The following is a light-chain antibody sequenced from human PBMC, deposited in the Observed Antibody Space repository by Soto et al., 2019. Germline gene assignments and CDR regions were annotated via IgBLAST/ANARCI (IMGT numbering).Light chain of an antibody. Sequence: QSALTQPASVSGSRGQSITISCTGAGSDVGGFDYVSWSQQHPGKAPKLLIYEVSNRPSGVSNRFSASKSGNTASLTISGLQPEDEADYYCSSYTGRKAWVFGGGTKVTVL. J-gene: IGLJ3*02. CDR1: GSDVGGFDY. CDR2: EVS. V-gene: IGLV2-14*01. CDR3: SSYTGRKAWV.